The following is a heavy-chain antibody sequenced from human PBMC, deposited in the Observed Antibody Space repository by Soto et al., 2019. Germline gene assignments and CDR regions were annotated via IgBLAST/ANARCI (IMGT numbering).Heavy chain of an antibody. J-gene: IGHJ4*02. CDR1: GRSISSSSYY. CDR3: AQSFNYDFWSGYSYYFDY. CDR2: IYYSGST. V-gene: IGHV4-39*01. Sequence: TSETLSLTCTLSGRSISSSSYYWGWIRQPPGKGLEWIGSIYYSGSTYYNPSLKSRVTISVDTSKNQFSLKLSSVTAADTAVYYCAQSFNYDFWSGYSYYFDYWGQGTLVTVSS. D-gene: IGHD3-3*01.